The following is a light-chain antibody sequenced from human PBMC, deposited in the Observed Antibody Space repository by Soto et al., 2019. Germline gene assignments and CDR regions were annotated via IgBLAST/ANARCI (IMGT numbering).Light chain of an antibody. CDR3: QQYGSSSWT. Sequence: EIVLTQSPGTLSLSPGERATLSCRASQSVSSSYLACYQQKPGQAPRLLIYGASSRATGIPDRFSGSGSETVFSLTISRLEPEDFAVYYCQQYGSSSWTFGQGTKVEIK. CDR2: GAS. CDR1: QSVSSSY. J-gene: IGKJ1*01. V-gene: IGKV3-20*01.